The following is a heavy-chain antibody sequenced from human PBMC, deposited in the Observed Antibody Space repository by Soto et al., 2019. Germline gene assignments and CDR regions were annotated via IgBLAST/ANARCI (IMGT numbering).Heavy chain of an antibody. D-gene: IGHD2-21*02. J-gene: IGHJ3*02. CDR3: ANPAPSYCGGDCLEAFDI. CDR1: GGTFSSYA. CDR2: IIPIFGTA. V-gene: IGHV1-69*13. Sequence: RASVKVSCKASGGTFSSYAISWVRQAPGQGLEWMGGIIPIFGTANYAQKFQGRVTITADESTSTAYMELSSLRSEDTAVYYCANPAPSYCGGDCLEAFDIWGQGTMVTVSS.